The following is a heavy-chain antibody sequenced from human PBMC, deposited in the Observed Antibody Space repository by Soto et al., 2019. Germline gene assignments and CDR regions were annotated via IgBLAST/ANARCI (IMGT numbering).Heavy chain of an antibody. D-gene: IGHD6-13*01. V-gene: IGHV3-33*01. CDR1: GFTFSSYG. J-gene: IGHJ3*02. CDR2: IWYDGSNK. Sequence: GGSLRLSCAASGFTFSSYGMHWVRQAPGKGLEWVAVIWYDGSNKYYADSVKGRVTISRDNSKNTLYLQMNSLRAEDTAVYYCARDGRAASSSWYDGGAFDIWGQGTMVTVSS. CDR3: ARDGRAASSSWYDGGAFDI.